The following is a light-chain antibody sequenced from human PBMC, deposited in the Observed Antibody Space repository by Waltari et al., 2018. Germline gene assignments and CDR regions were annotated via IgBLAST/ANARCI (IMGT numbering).Light chain of an antibody. CDR3: AAWDDSLKTVI. Sequence: QSVLTQPPSASGTPGQRVTISCSGSSSNIGSNTVNWYQQLPGTAPKLLIYSNDQRPSWVPDLFSGSKSGTSASLAISGLQSEDEAGYYCAAWDDSLKTVIFGGGTKLTVL. V-gene: IGLV1-44*01. J-gene: IGLJ2*01. CDR2: SND. CDR1: SSNIGSNT.